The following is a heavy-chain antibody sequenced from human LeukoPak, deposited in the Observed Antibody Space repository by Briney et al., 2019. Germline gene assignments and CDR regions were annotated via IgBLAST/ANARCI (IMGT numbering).Heavy chain of an antibody. D-gene: IGHD4-23*01. Sequence: ASVKVSCKASGYTFTGYYMHWVRQAPGQGLEWMGWINPNSGGTNYAQKFQGRVTMTRDTSISTAYMELSRLRSDDTAVYYCARGWVTPLIYYYYYYMDVWGKGTTVTVSS. J-gene: IGHJ6*03. V-gene: IGHV1-2*02. CDR2: INPNSGGT. CDR3: ARGWVTPLIYYYYYYMDV. CDR1: GYTFTGYY.